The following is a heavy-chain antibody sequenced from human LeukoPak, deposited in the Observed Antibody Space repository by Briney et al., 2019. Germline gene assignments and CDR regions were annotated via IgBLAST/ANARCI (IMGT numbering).Heavy chain of an antibody. CDR2: IYYSGST. CDR3: ARSVRRRVVPAAIHSDY. D-gene: IGHD2-2*02. J-gene: IGHJ4*02. V-gene: IGHV4-59*08. Sequence: PSETLSLTCTVSGGSISSYYWSWIRQPPGKGLEWIGYIYYSGSTNYNPSLKSRVTISVDTSKNQFSLKLSSVTAADTAVYYCARSVRRRVVPAAIHSDYWGQGTLVTVSS. CDR1: GGSISSYY.